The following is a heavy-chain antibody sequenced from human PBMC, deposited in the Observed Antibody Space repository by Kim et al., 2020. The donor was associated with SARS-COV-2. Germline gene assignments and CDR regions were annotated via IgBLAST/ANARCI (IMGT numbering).Heavy chain of an antibody. D-gene: IGHD3-10*01. V-gene: IGHV3-74*01. Sequence: SNADAVKGRFTISRDNAKNTLYLQMNSLRADDTAVYYCSRAGVGNGMDVWGQGTTVAVSS. J-gene: IGHJ6*02. CDR3: SRAGVGNGMDV.